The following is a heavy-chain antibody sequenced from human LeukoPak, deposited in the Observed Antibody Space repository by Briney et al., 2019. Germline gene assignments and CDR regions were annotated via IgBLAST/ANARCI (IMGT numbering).Heavy chain of an antibody. CDR1: GGSFSGYY. V-gene: IGHV4-34*01. D-gene: IGHD6-13*01. J-gene: IGHJ4*02. CDR3: ARGLAIIAAATLGDY. CDR2: INHSGST. Sequence: SETLSLTCAVDGGSFSGYYWSWIRQPPGKGLEWIGEINHSGSTNYNPSLKSRVTISVDTSKNQFSLKLSSVTAADTAVYYCARGLAIIAAATLGDYWGQGTLVTVSS.